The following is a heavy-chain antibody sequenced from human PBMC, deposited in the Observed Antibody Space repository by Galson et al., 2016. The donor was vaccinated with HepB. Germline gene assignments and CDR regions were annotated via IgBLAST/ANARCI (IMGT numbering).Heavy chain of an antibody. CDR3: ARDMSFYCLDF. D-gene: IGHD3/OR15-3a*01. Sequence: SLRLSCAASGFTLSHYGMHWVRQTPGKGLEWVAGIYSDGRKKSYVDSVKGRFIVSRDVSENTMYLQMNSLRAEDTAVYFCARDMSFYCLDFRGQGTPVTVSP. CDR1: GFTLSHYG. J-gene: IGHJ4*02. V-gene: IGHV3-33*01. CDR2: IYSDGRKK.